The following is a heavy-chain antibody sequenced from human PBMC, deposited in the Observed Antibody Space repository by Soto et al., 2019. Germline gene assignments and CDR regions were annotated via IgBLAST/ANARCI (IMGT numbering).Heavy chain of an antibody. CDR1: GGSFSGYY. Sequence: QVQLQQWGAGLLKPSETLSLTCAVYGGSFSGYYWSWIRQPPGKGLEWIGEINHSGSTNYNPCLKSRVTISVDTSKNQFSLKLSSVTAADTAVYYCAREKGPENAFDIWGQGTMVTVSS. J-gene: IGHJ3*02. CDR2: INHSGST. V-gene: IGHV4-34*01. CDR3: AREKGPENAFDI.